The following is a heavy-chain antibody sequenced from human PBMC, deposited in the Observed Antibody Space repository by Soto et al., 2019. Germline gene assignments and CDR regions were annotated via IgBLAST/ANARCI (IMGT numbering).Heavy chain of an antibody. D-gene: IGHD3-22*01. J-gene: IGHJ4*02. V-gene: IGHV1-69*13. CDR3: ARDRVLYYYDSSGYQNFDY. CDR1: GGTFSSYA. Sequence: ASVKVSCKASGGTFSSYAISWVRQAPGQGLEWMGGIIPIFGTANYAQKFQGRVTITADESTSTAYMELSSLRSEDTAVYYCARDRVLYYYDSSGYQNFDYWGQGTLVTVSS. CDR2: IIPIFGTA.